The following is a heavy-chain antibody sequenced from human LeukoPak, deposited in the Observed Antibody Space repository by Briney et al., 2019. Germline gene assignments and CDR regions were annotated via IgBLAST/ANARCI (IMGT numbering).Heavy chain of an antibody. J-gene: IGHJ1*01. CDR1: GFTVSSNY. CDR2: ISYDGSNK. V-gene: IGHV3-30*03. D-gene: IGHD4-23*01. CDR3: ARDSDYGGNYEYFQH. Sequence: GGSLRLSCAASGFTVSSNYMSWVRQAPGKGLEWVAVISYDGSNKYYADSVKGRFTISRDNSKNTLYLQMNSLRAEDTAVYYCARDSDYGGNYEYFQHWGQGTLVTVSS.